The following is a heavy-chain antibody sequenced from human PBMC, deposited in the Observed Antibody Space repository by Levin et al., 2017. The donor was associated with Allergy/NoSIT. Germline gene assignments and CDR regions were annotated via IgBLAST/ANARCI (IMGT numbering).Heavy chain of an antibody. D-gene: IGHD3-22*01. V-gene: IGHV3-21*01. CDR3: ARSGSPAY. CDR1: GFTFSDYS. Sequence: PGGSLRLSCAASGFTFSDYSMNWVRQAPGKGLEWVSSISPNSNYIYYADSLKGRFTISRDNAKSSVFLQMNSLRAEDTALYYCARSGSPAYWGQGTLVTVSS. J-gene: IGHJ4*02. CDR2: ISPNSNYI.